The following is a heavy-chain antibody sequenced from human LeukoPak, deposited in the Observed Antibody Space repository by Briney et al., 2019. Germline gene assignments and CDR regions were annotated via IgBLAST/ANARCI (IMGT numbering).Heavy chain of an antibody. CDR2: ISTTSSFT. Sequence: GGSLRLSCAASGFTFSDYYMSWIRQAPGKGLEWISYISTTSSFTKYADSVKGRFTISRDNAKNTLYLQMNSLRVEDTAVYYCARDISRSPRDYWGQGTLVTVSS. J-gene: IGHJ4*02. V-gene: IGHV3-11*06. D-gene: IGHD3-9*01. CDR1: GFTFSDYY. CDR3: ARDISRSPRDY.